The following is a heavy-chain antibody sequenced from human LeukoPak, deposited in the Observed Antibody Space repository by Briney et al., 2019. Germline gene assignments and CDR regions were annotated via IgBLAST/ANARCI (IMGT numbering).Heavy chain of an antibody. J-gene: IGHJ5*02. CDR2: INPNSGGT. CDR1: GYTFTGYY. CDR3: ARRGEWLPLVDWFDP. V-gene: IGHV1-2*02. D-gene: IGHD5-24*01. Sequence: GASVKVSCKASGYTFTGYYMHWVRQAPGQGLEWMGWINPNSGGTNYAQKFQGRVTMTRDTSISTAYMELSRLRSDDTAVYCCARRGEWLPLVDWFDPWGQGTLVTVSS.